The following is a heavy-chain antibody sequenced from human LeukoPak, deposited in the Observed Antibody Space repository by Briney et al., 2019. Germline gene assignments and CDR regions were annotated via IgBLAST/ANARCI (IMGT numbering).Heavy chain of an antibody. D-gene: IGHD3-10*01. J-gene: IGHJ5*02. CDR3: ARQESVEIWFDP. Sequence: SETLSLTCTVSGGSISSYYWSWIRQPPGKGLEWIGYIYTSGSTNYNPSLKSRVIISVDTSKNQFSLKLSSVTAADTAVYYCARQESVEIWFDPWGQGTLVTVSS. CDR2: IYTSGST. CDR1: GGSISSYY. V-gene: IGHV4-4*09.